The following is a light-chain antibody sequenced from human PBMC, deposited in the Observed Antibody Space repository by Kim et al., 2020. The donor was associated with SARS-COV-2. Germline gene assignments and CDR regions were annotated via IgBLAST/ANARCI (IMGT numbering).Light chain of an antibody. CDR2: EDN. CDR3: YSTDSDNNPS. J-gene: IGLJ1*01. V-gene: IGLV3-10*01. Sequence: SYELTQPPSVSVSPGQTAKITCSGSALPEKFAYWYQQKSGQAPVLVIYEDNKRPSGFSERFSGSTSGTVATLTISGARAEDEADYYCYSTDSDNNPSFGTGTKVTVL. CDR1: ALPEKF.